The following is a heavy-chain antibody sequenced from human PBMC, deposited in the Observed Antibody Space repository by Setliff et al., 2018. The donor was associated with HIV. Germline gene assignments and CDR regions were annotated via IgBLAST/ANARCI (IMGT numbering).Heavy chain of an antibody. CDR2: ISAYNGNT. V-gene: IGHV1-18*01. J-gene: IGHJ4*02. CDR3: ARSPDPYSGTTDY. CDR1: GYKFNIFG. Sequence: ASVKVSCKTSGYKFNIFGVSWVRQAPGQGLEWMGWISAYNGNTNYAQKFQGRVTVTRDTSINTAYMELSSLRYDDTAIYYCARSPDPYSGTTDYWGQGTLVTVSS. D-gene: IGHD1-26*01.